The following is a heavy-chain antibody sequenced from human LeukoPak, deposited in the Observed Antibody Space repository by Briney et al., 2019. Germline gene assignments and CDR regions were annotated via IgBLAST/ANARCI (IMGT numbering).Heavy chain of an antibody. Sequence: PGGSLRLSCAASGLIFSNYWVTWARQAPGKGLEWVGNIKQDGSEKYYVDSVKGRFTISRDNAKKSLYLQMNSLRAEDTAVYYCAAAGMDYWGQGTLVTVSS. D-gene: IGHD6-19*01. CDR3: AAAGMDY. V-gene: IGHV3-7*01. CDR2: IKQDGSEK. J-gene: IGHJ4*02. CDR1: GLIFSNYW.